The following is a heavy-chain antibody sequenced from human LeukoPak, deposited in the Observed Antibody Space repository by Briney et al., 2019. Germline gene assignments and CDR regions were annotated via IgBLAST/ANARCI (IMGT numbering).Heavy chain of an antibody. CDR3: ASSRSSWYPPFDY. CDR1: GGSISSGGYY. D-gene: IGHD6-13*01. CDR2: IYHSGST. Sequence: NPSETLSLTCTVSGGSISSGGYYWSWIRQPPGKGLEWIGYIYHSGSTYYNPSLKSRVTISVDRSKNQFSLKLSSVTAADTAVYYCASSRSSWYPPFDYWGQGTLVTVSS. J-gene: IGHJ4*02. V-gene: IGHV4-30-2*01.